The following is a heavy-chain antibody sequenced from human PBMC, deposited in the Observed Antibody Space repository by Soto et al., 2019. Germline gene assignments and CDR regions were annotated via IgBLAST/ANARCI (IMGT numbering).Heavy chain of an antibody. CDR2: IYHSGNT. Sequence: SETLSLTCAVSGGSLSDYYWSWIRQPPGKGLEWIGYIYHSGNTNYNPSLKSRVTISLDRPKNLYSLKLRSVTAADTAVYYCVRDRGYWSDRDAFDIWGLGTMVTVSS. CDR1: GGSLSDYY. D-gene: IGHD3-3*01. CDR3: VRDRGYWSDRDAFDI. V-gene: IGHV4-59*01. J-gene: IGHJ3*02.